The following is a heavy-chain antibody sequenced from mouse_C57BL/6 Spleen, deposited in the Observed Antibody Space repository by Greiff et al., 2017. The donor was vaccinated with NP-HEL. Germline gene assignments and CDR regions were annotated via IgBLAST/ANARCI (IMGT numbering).Heavy chain of an antibody. CDR2: INPNNGGT. V-gene: IGHV1-18*01. Sequence: EVQGVKSGPELVKPGASVKISCKASGYSFTDYNMNWVKQSNGKSLEWIGDINPNNGGTSYNQKFKGKATLTVDKSSSTAYMELRSLTSEDSAVYYCARSGDWDDFDYWGQGTTLTVSS. D-gene: IGHD4-1*01. J-gene: IGHJ2*01. CDR1: GYSFTDYN. CDR3: ARSGDWDDFDY.